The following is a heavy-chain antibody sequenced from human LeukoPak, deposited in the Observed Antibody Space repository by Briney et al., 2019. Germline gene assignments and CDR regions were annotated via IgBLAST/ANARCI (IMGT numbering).Heavy chain of an antibody. Sequence: GGSLRLSCAASGFTFSSYSMNWVRQAPGKGLEWVSSISSGSSYIYYADSVKGRFTISRDNAKNSLYLQMNSLRAEDTAVYYCARSVLLWFGELFDPFGIWGQGTMVTVSS. D-gene: IGHD3-10*01. V-gene: IGHV3-21*01. CDR3: ARSVLLWFGELFDPFGI. CDR1: GFTFSSYS. J-gene: IGHJ3*02. CDR2: ISSGSSYI.